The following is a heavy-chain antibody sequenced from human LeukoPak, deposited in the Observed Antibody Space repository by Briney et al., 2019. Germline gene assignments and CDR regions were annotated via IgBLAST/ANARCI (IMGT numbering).Heavy chain of an antibody. Sequence: GGSLRLSCAGSGFTFSSYWMHWVRQAPGKGLVWVSGINTDGRRTFYADSVRGRFTISRDNAKNTLYLQMNSVRAEDTAVYYCYGGNAEDWGQGTLVTVSS. CDR2: INTDGRRT. V-gene: IGHV3-74*01. CDR3: YGGNAED. D-gene: IGHD4-23*01. J-gene: IGHJ1*01. CDR1: GFTFSSYW.